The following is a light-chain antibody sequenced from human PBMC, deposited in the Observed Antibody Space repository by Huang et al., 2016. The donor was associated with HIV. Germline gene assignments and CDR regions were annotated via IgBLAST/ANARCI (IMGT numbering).Light chain of an antibody. J-gene: IGKJ1*01. CDR2: GAS. V-gene: IGKV3-15*01. CDR3: HHYSNWPPTWT. Sequence: EIVMTQSPATLSVSPGERATLSCRASQSVAKHFAWYQLKPGQAPRLLIYGASTRATGIPARFSGSGSGTEFTLTISILQSEDFAVYYCHHYSNWPPTWTFGQGTKVEIK. CDR1: QSVAKH.